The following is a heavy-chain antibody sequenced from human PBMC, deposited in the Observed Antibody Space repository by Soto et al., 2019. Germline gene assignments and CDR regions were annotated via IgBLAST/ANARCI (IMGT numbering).Heavy chain of an antibody. CDR2: IRSKANSYAT. J-gene: IGHJ6*02. D-gene: IGHD2-2*01. Sequence: EVQLVESGGGLVQPGGSLKLSCAASGFTFSGSAMHWVRQASGKGLEWVGRIRSKANSYATAYAASVKGRFTISRDDSKNTAYLQMNSLKTEDTAVYYCTRHQLIGPGGSDYYYGMDVWGQGTTVTVSS. CDR1: GFTFSGSA. V-gene: IGHV3-73*02. CDR3: TRHQLIGPGGSDYYYGMDV.